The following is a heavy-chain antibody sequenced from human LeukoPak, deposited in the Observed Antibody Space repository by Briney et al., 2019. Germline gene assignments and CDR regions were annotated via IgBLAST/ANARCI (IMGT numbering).Heavy chain of an antibody. V-gene: IGHV3-15*01. D-gene: IGHD3-10*01. J-gene: IGHJ4*02. CDR3: TTAEYGIAMVRGV. Sequence: GGSLRLSCAASGFTFSDAWMRWVRQAPGKGLEWVGRIKSKTDGGTPDYAAPVKGRFTISRDDSKNTLYLQMNSLKTEDTAVYYCTTAEYGIAMVRGVWGQGTLVTVSS. CDR2: IKSKTDGGTP. CDR1: GFTFSDAW.